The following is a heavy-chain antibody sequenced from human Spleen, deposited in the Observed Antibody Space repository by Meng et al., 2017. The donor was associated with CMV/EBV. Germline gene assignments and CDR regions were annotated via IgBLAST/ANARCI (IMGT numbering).Heavy chain of an antibody. J-gene: IGHJ1*01. Sequence: GESLKISCAASGLTFNNFAMHWVRQAPGRGLEWLAVMSQDGKNKYYADAVKGRFTISRDNSKNTLYLQMSSLRAEDTAVYYCAKGGKGAVPPATSVDWGQGTLVTVSS. D-gene: IGHD2-2*01. V-gene: IGHV3-30*04. CDR2: MSQDGKNK. CDR1: GLTFNNFA. CDR3: AKGGKGAVPPATSVD.